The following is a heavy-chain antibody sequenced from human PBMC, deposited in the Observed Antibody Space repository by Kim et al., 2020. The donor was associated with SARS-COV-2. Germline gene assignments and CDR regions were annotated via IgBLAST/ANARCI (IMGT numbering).Heavy chain of an antibody. J-gene: IGHJ6*02. V-gene: IGHV1-18*01. Sequence: AQKLQGRVTMTTDTSTSTAYMELRSLRSDDTAVYYCARRYYGSGQSMDVWGQGTTVTVSS. D-gene: IGHD3-10*01. CDR3: ARRYYGSGQSMDV.